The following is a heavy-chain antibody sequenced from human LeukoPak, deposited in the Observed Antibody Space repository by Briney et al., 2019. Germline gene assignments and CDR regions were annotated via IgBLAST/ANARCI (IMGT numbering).Heavy chain of an antibody. CDR2: ISAYNGNT. Sequence: GASVKVSCKASGYTFTSYGISWVRQAPGQGLEWMGWISAYNGNTNYAQKFQGRVTMTTDTSTSTAYMELRSLRSDDTAVYYCARDTSTVASIYFDYWGQGTLVTVSS. CDR3: ARDTSTVASIYFDY. V-gene: IGHV1-18*01. D-gene: IGHD4-23*01. J-gene: IGHJ4*02. CDR1: GYTFTSYG.